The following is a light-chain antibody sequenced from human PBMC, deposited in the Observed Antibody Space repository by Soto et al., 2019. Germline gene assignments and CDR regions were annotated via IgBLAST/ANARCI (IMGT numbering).Light chain of an antibody. V-gene: IGKV4-1*01. CDR3: QQYHSIPRT. CDR1: QSVLYSSNNKNY. J-gene: IGKJ1*01. Sequence: DIVMTQSPDSLAVSLGERATINCKSSQSVLYSSNNKNYLAWYQQKPGQPPKLLIYWASTRESGVPDRFSGSGYGTDFTLTISSLQAEDVAVYYCQQYHSIPRTFGQGTKVEIK. CDR2: WAS.